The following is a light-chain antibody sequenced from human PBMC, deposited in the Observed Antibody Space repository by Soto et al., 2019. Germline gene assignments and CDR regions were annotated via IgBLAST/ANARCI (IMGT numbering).Light chain of an antibody. CDR3: QQRKSYPIT. V-gene: IGKV1-5*03. Sequence: DIQMTQSPSTLSASVGDRVTITCRASQSISSWLAWYQQKPGKAPKLLIYKASSLQSEVPSRFSGSGSGTEFTVTITSLQPEDFATYYCQQRKSYPITFGQGTRLEIK. CDR1: QSISSW. CDR2: KAS. J-gene: IGKJ5*01.